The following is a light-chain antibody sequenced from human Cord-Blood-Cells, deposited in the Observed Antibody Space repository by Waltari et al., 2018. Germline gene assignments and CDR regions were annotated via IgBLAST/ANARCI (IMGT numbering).Light chain of an antibody. V-gene: IGKV1-39*01. CDR2: AAS. Sequence: EIKMTQSPSSLSASVGERVTITCRASQSISSYLNWYQQKPGKAPKLLIYAASSLQSGVPSRFSGSGSGTDFTLTISSLQPEDFATYYCQQSYSTPLTFGPGTKVDIK. CDR1: QSISSY. J-gene: IGKJ3*01. CDR3: QQSYSTPLT.